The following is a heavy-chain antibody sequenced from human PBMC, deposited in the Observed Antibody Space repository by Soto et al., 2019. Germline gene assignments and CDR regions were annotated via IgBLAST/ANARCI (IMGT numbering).Heavy chain of an antibody. D-gene: IGHD5-12*01. J-gene: IGHJ4*02. CDR1: GFTFSSYW. CDR3: ARDKIVATMYYFDY. Sequence: GGSLRLSCAASGFTFSSYWMSWVRQAPGKGLEWVANIKQDGSEKYYVDSVKGRFTISRDNAKNSLYLQMNSLRAEDTAVYYCARDKIVATMYYFDYWGQGTLVTVSS. CDR2: IKQDGSEK. V-gene: IGHV3-7*01.